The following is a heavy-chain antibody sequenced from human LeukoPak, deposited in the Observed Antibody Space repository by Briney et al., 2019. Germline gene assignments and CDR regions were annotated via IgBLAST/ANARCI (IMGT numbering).Heavy chain of an antibody. CDR3: ARVEGRWLRGSRFAP. CDR1: GFTFSRNW. CDR2: IKQDGSEK. J-gene: IGHJ5*02. D-gene: IGHD5-24*01. Sequence: GGSLRLSCAASGFTFSRNWMSWVRQAPGKGLEWVANIKQDGSEKYYVDSVKGRFTISRDNAKNSLYLQMNSLRAEDTALYYCARVEGRWLRGSRFAPWGQETLVTVSS. V-gene: IGHV3-7*01.